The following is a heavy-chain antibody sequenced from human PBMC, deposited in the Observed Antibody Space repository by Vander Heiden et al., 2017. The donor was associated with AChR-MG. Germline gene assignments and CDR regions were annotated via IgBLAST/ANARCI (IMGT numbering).Heavy chain of an antibody. J-gene: IGHJ4*02. CDR3: SASLQL. CDR2: IKQDGSEK. V-gene: IGHV3-7*01. Sequence: EVQLVESGGGLVQPGGSLRLSCAASGFAFSTYWMDWVRQAPGKGLEWVANIKQDGSEKYYLDSVKGRFTISRDNARNSVYLQMNSLRVEDTGVYYCSASLQLWGQGTLVTVSS. CDR1: GFAFSTYW. D-gene: IGHD1-1*01.